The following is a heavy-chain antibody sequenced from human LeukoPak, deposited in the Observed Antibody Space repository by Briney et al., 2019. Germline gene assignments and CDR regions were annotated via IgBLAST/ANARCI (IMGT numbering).Heavy chain of an antibody. CDR1: GFTVSSNY. Sequence: GGSLRLSCAASGFTVSSNYMSWVRQAPGKGLEWVSVIYSGGSTYYADSVKGRFTISRDNSKNTLYLQMNSLRAEDTAVYYCASPGFSSSLAFDIWGQGTMVTVSS. D-gene: IGHD6-6*01. J-gene: IGHJ3*02. V-gene: IGHV3-53*01. CDR3: ASPGFSSSLAFDI. CDR2: IYSGGST.